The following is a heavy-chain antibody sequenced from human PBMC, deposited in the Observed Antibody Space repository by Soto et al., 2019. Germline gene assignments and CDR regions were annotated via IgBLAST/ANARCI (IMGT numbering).Heavy chain of an antibody. J-gene: IGHJ6*02. CDR1: GYTFTSYG. CDR3: ARDSRKGTGTRYYSYGMDV. V-gene: IGHV1-18*01. Sequence: ASVKVSCKASGYTFTSYGISWVRQAPGQGLEWMGWISAYNGNTNYAQKLQGRVTMTTDTSTSTAYMELRSLRSDDTAVYYCARDSRKGTGTRYYSYGMDVWGQGTTVTVSS. D-gene: IGHD1-1*01. CDR2: ISAYNGNT.